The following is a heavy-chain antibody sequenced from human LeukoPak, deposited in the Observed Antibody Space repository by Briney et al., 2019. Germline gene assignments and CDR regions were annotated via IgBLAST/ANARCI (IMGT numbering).Heavy chain of an antibody. V-gene: IGHV1-69*04. CDR2: IIPILGIA. Sequence: GASVEVSCKASGGTFSSYAISWVRQAPGQGLEWMGRIIPILGIANYAQKFQGRVTITADKSTSTAYMELSSLRSEDTAVYYCARDCSSTSCYSIWFDPWGQGTLVTVSS. D-gene: IGHD2-2*02. J-gene: IGHJ5*02. CDR3: ARDCSSTSCYSIWFDP. CDR1: GGTFSSYA.